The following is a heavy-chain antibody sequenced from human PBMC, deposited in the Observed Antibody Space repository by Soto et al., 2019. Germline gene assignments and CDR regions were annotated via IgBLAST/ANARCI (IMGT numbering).Heavy chain of an antibody. Sequence: GGSLRLSCAASGLIFEDFGMSWVRQAPGKGLEWISSISGSGFKKYYADSVKGRFTISRDNSKSTVYLELNNLSAEDTAVYHCAKNQGVELVPLATVDWFDPWGQGSVVTVSS. CDR1: GLIFEDFG. V-gene: IGHV3-23*01. D-gene: IGHD1-26*01. CDR3: AKNQGVELVPLATVDWFDP. CDR2: ISGSGFKK. J-gene: IGHJ5*02.